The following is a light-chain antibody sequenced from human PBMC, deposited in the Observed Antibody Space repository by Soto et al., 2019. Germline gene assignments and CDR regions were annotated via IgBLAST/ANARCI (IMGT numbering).Light chain of an antibody. Sequence: DIQMTQSPSTLSASVGDRVTITCRASQGITTWLAWYQQKAGKAPKLLIYKASSLESGVPSRFSGSGYETEFTLTISSLQPDDFATYYCQQYNSYPRTFGQGTKVEIK. V-gene: IGKV1-5*03. CDR3: QQYNSYPRT. CDR1: QGITTW. CDR2: KAS. J-gene: IGKJ1*01.